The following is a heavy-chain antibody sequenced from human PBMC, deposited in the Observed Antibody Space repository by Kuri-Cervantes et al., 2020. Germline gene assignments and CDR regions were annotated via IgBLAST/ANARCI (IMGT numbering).Heavy chain of an antibody. Sequence: GESLKISCAASGFTFSSYSMNWVRQAPGKGLEWVSSISSSSSYIYYADSVKGRFTISRDNAKNSLYLQMNSLRAEDTAVYYCARAFHPGIAAAGMTVDAFDIWGQGTMVTVSS. CDR3: ARAFHPGIAAAGMTVDAFDI. V-gene: IGHV3-21*01. J-gene: IGHJ3*02. CDR1: GFTFSSYS. CDR2: ISSSSSYI. D-gene: IGHD6-13*01.